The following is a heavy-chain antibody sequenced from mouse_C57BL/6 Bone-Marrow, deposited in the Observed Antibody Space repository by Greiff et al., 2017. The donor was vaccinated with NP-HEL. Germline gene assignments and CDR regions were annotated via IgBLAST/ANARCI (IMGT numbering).Heavy chain of an antibody. CDR1: GYTFTSYG. D-gene: IGHD2-3*01. J-gene: IGHJ2*01. CDR2: IYPRSGNT. Sequence: VQLQESGAELARPGASVKLSCKASGYTFTSYGISWVKQRTGQGLEWIGEIYPRSGNTYYNEKFKGKATLTADKYSSTAYMELRSLTSEDSAVYFCARDGYSYYFDYWGQGTTLTVSS. V-gene: IGHV1-81*01. CDR3: ARDGYSYYFDY.